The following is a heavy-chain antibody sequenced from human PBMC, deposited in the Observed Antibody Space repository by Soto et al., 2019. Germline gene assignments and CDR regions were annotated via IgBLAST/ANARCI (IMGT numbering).Heavy chain of an antibody. CDR1: GFTFSSDA. J-gene: IGHJ4*02. CDR2: ISGSGGST. Sequence: EVQLLESGGGLVQPGGSLRLSCAASGFTFSSDAMSWVRQAPGKGLEWVSAISGSGGSTYYADSVKGRFTISRDNSKNTLYLQMNSLRAVDTAVYYCAKDLCGNWNYGYFDYWGQGTLVTVSS. V-gene: IGHV3-23*01. D-gene: IGHD1-7*01. CDR3: AKDLCGNWNYGYFDY.